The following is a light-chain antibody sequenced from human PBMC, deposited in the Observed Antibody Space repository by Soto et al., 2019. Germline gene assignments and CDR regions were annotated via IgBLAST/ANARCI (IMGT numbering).Light chain of an antibody. CDR2: GAS. CDR3: QHYNSYPWT. CDR1: QDISSY. J-gene: IGKJ1*01. V-gene: IGKV1-9*01. Sequence: IQLTQSPSSLSASVGDRVTITCRASQDISSYLAWYQQKPGKAPKLLIHGASILQSGVPSRFSGSGSGTDFTLTISSLQPEDFATYYCQHYNSYPWTFGQGTKVEIK.